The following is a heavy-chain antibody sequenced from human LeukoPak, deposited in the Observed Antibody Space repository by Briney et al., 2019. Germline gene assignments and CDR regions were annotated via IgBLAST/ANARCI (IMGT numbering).Heavy chain of an antibody. V-gene: IGHV3-74*01. CDR1: GFTFSYNW. CDR3: LGYYTGSPN. Sequence: GGSLRLSCAASGFTFSYNWMHWVRQAPGKGLVWVSRISSDGRTTHYADSVKGRFTISRDSAKNTLFLQMNDLRAEDTAVYYCLGYYTGSPNWGQGTLVTVSS. CDR2: ISSDGRTT. J-gene: IGHJ4*02. D-gene: IGHD3-10*01.